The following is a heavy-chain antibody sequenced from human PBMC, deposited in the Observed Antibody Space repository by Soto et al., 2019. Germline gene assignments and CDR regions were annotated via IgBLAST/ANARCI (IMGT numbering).Heavy chain of an antibody. J-gene: IGHJ4*02. CDR2: IYYSGIT. V-gene: IGHV4-30-4*01. Sequence: PSETLSLTGTVSGGSTSSGDYYWSWIRQPPGKGLELILYIYYSGITYYNPSLKNRLTISQDTSNNQLSLKLRSVTAADTAVYYCARQYGGYEYYFDYWGQGTLVTVSS. CDR3: ARQYGGYEYYFDY. CDR1: GGSTSSGDYY. D-gene: IGHD5-12*01.